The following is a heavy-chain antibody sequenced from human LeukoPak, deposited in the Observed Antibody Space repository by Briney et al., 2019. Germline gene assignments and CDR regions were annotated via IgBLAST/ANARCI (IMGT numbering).Heavy chain of an antibody. J-gene: IGHJ4*02. CDR3: AKVTSSYNYFDY. CDR2: FSGSGGRT. CDR1: GFTFTTYP. Sequence: GGSLRLSCEASGFTFTTYPMSWVRQAPGKGLEWVSTFSGSGGRTYYADSVKGRFTISRDNSKNTLSLQMNSPRAEDTAVYYCAKVTSSYNYFDYWGQGSLVTVSS. V-gene: IGHV3-23*01. D-gene: IGHD2-2*01.